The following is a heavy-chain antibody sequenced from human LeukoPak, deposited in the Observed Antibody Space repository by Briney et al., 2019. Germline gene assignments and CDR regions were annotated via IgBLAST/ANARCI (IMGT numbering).Heavy chain of an antibody. CDR1: GFTLSSNY. V-gene: IGHV3-53*01. CDR2: IYSGGST. CDR3: ARGMVPAATWFDP. D-gene: IGHD2-2*01. J-gene: IGHJ5*02. Sequence: GGSLRLSCAASGFTLSSNYMTWVRQAPGKGLERVSLIYSGGSTYYADSVKGRFAISRDNSKNTLYLQMNSLRAEDTAVYYCARGMVPAATWFDPWGQGTLVTVSS.